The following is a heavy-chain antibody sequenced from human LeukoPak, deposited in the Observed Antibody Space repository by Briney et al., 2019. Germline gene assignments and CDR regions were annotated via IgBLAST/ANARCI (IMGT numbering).Heavy chain of an antibody. Sequence: GGSLRLSCAASGFTFSSYWMSWVRQAPGKGLEWVANIKQDGSEKYYVDSVKGRFTISRDNAKNTLYLQMNSLRAEDTAVYYCAKGDALRYFDWLLNWGQGTLVTVSS. CDR2: IKQDGSEK. D-gene: IGHD3-9*01. CDR3: AKGDALRYFDWLLN. CDR1: GFTFSSYW. V-gene: IGHV3-7*01. J-gene: IGHJ4*02.